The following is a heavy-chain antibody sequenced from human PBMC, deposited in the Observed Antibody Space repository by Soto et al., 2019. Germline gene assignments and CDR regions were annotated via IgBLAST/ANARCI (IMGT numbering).Heavy chain of an antibody. J-gene: IGHJ4*02. CDR3: AKAQWLLGGDYFDS. CDR2: ISDTVGTT. V-gene: IGHV3-23*01. Sequence: PGGSLRLSCEASGFIFGAYAMAWVRQAPGKGLEWVASISDTVGTTYYADSVKGRFTISRDKSKNTLFLQMNSLRVDDTGVYFCAKAQWLLGGDYFDSWGQGTLVTVS. CDR1: GFIFGAYA. D-gene: IGHD6-19*01.